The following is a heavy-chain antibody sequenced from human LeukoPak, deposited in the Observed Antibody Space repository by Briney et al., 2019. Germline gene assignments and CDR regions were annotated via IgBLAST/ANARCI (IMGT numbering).Heavy chain of an antibody. D-gene: IGHD5-18*01. V-gene: IGHV3-30*18. CDR3: AKELRGYSYGLRNNWFDP. CDR1: GFTFSSYG. Sequence: GGSLRLSCAASGFTFSSYGMHWVRRAPGKGLEWVAVISYDGSNKYYADSVKGRFTISRDNSKNTLYLQMNSLRAEDTAVYYCAKELRGYSYGLRNNWFDPWGQGTLVTVSS. CDR2: ISYDGSNK. J-gene: IGHJ5*02.